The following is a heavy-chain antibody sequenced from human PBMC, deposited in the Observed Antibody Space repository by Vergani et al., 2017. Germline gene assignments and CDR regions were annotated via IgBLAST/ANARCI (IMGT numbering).Heavy chain of an antibody. Sequence: QVTLKESVPALVKPTQTLTLTCPFSGFSLSTSGMRVSWLRQPPAKALEWLARIDWDDDNFYSSSLKTRLTISKDTSKNQLVLTMTNMDPVATATYFCARSNEAANYYFDYWGQGTLVTVSS. D-gene: IGHD1-1*01. V-gene: IGHV2-70*04. J-gene: IGHJ4*02. CDR3: ARSNEAANYYFDY. CDR1: GFSLSTSGMR. CDR2: IDWDDDN.